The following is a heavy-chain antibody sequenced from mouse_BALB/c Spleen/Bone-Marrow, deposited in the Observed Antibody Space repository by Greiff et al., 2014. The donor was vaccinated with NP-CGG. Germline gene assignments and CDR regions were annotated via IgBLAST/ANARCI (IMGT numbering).Heavy chain of an antibody. J-gene: IGHJ4*01. CDR3: ARITTATGAMDY. D-gene: IGHD1-2*01. Sequence: QVQLKESGPGLGAPSQSPSITCTVSGFSLTNYGVHWVRQPPGKGLEGLGVIWADGSTNYNSALMSRLSISKDNSKSQVFFKMNSLQTDDTAMYYCARITTATGAMDYWGQGTSVTVSS. V-gene: IGHV2-9*02. CDR2: IWADGST. CDR1: GFSLTNYG.